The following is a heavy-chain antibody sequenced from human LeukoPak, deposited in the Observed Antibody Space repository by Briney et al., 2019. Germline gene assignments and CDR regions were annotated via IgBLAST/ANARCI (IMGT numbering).Heavy chain of an antibody. CDR2: IYYSGST. D-gene: IGHD4-17*01. CDR3: ASYGDRLMDY. Sequence: SETLSLTCTVSGGSLSSGDYYWRWLRQPPGTGLEWIGYIYYSGSTYYNPSLKSRVTISVDTSKNQFSLKLSSVTAADTAVYYCASYGDRLMDYWGQGTLVTASS. CDR1: GGSLSSGDYY. V-gene: IGHV4-30-4*01. J-gene: IGHJ4*02.